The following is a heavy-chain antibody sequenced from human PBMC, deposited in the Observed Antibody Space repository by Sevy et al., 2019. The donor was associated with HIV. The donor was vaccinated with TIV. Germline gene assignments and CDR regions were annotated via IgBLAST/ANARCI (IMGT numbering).Heavy chain of an antibody. V-gene: IGHV4-34*01. CDR1: GGSFSGYY. D-gene: IGHD4-17*01. CDR2: INHSGST. J-gene: IGHJ6*02. Sequence: AETLSLTCAVYGGSFSGYYWSWIRQPPGKGLEWIGEINHSGSTNYNPSLKSRVTISVDTSKNQFSLKLSSVTAADTDVYYCARVDYGGKGYYYYYGMDVWGQGTTVNVSS. CDR3: ARVDYGGKGYYYYYGMDV.